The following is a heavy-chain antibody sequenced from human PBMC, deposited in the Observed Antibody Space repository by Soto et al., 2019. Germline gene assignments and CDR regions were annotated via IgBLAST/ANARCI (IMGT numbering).Heavy chain of an antibody. CDR2: ISAYHGKT. J-gene: IGHJ4*02. D-gene: IGHD2-15*01. CDR3: ARVGSSSWEY. CDR1: GYTFTSYA. V-gene: IGHV1-18*01. Sequence: ASVKVSCKASGYTFTSYAISWVRQAPGQGLEWMGWISAYHGKTNYAQKLQGRVTMTTDTSTSTAYMELSSLRSEDTAVYYCARVGSSSWEYGGQGTRVTVSS.